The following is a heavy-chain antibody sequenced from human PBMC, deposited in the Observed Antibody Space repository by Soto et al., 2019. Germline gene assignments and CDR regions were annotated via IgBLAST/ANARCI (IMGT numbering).Heavy chain of an antibody. J-gene: IGHJ4*02. V-gene: IGHV1-2*02. CDR1: GYTFSDYY. Sequence: ASVKVSCKASGYTFSDYYLHWVRQAHGQGLEWMGWISPNSGATEYAPKFQERVTFTGDTYLNPAYMELSSLRSDDTAMFYCASGRYDASGYFDYWGQGTLVTVSS. CDR2: ISPNSGAT. CDR3: ASGRYDASGYFDY. D-gene: IGHD3-22*01.